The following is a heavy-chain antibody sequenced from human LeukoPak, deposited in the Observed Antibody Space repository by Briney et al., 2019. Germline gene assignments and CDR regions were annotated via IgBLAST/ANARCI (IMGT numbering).Heavy chain of an antibody. D-gene: IGHD3-3*01. V-gene: IGHV4-34*01. J-gene: IGHJ6*02. Sequence: SETLSPTCAVYGGSFSGYYWSWIRQPPGKGLEWIGEINHSGSTNYNPSLKSRVTISVDTSKNQFSLKLSSVTAADTAVYYCATSSGFYYYYGMDVWGQGTTVTVSS. CDR3: ATSSGFYYYYGMDV. CDR2: INHSGST. CDR1: GGSFSGYY.